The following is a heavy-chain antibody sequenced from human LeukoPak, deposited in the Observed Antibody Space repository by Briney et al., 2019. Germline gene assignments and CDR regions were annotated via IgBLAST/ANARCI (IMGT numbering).Heavy chain of an antibody. V-gene: IGHV1-69*04. Sequence: SVKVSCKASGGTFSSYAISWVRQAPGQGLERMGRIIPILGIANYAQKFQGRVTITADKSTSTAYMELSSLRSEDTAVYYCARAVWAAAGTGYYFDYWGQGTLVTVSS. CDR3: ARAVWAAAGTGYYFDY. D-gene: IGHD6-13*01. J-gene: IGHJ4*02. CDR1: GGTFSSYA. CDR2: IIPILGIA.